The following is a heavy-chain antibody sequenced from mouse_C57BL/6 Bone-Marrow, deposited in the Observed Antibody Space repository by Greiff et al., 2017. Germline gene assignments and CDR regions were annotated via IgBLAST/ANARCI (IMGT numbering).Heavy chain of an antibody. D-gene: IGHD4-1*01. CDR2: IYPGDGDT. CDR3: ASWGWFSY. Sequence: VKLQQSGPELVKPGASVKISCKASGYAFSSSWMNWVKQRHGKGLEWIGRIYPGDGDTNYNGKFKGKATLTADKSSSTAYMQLSSLTSEDSAVYFCASWGWFSYWGQGTLVTVSA. CDR1: GYAFSSSW. J-gene: IGHJ3*01. V-gene: IGHV1-82*01.